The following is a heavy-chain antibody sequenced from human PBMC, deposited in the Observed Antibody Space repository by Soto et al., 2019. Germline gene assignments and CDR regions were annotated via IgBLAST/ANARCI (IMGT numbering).Heavy chain of an antibody. CDR1: GGSFSGYY. Sequence: SETLSLTCAVYGGSFSGYYWSWIRQPPGKGLEWIGEVNHSGTTNYSPSLKSRVTISVDTSKNQFSLKLTSLTAADTAVYYCARVVRGVIYVNGMDVWAKGPRSPSP. J-gene: IGHJ6*02. V-gene: IGHV4-34*01. CDR2: VNHSGTT. D-gene: IGHD3-10*01. CDR3: ARVVRGVIYVNGMDV.